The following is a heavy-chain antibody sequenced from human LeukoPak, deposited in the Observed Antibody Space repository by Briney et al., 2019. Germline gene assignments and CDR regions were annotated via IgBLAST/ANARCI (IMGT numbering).Heavy chain of an antibody. J-gene: IGHJ6*02. V-gene: IGHV3-21*01. CDR2: ISSSSSYI. CDR1: GFTFSSYS. CDR3: ARDPQGPYCSNTSCPGLSYGMDV. Sequence: PGGSLRLSCAASGFTFSSYSMNWVRQAPGKGLEWVSSISSSSSYIYYADSVKGRFTISRDNAKNSLYLQMNSLRAEDTAVYYCARDPQGPYCSNTSCPGLSYGMDVWGQGTTVTASS. D-gene: IGHD2-2*01.